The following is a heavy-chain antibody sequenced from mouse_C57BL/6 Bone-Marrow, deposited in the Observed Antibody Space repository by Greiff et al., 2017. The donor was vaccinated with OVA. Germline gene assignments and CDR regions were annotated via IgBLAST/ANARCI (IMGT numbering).Heavy chain of an antibody. V-gene: IGHV1-7*01. CDR2: INPSSGYP. CDR1: GYTFTSYW. D-gene: IGHD1-1*01. CDR3: AKGGSSLFAY. J-gene: IGHJ3*01. Sequence: VQLQQSGAELAKPGASVKLSCKASGYTFTSYWLHWVKQRPGQGLEWIGYINPSSGYPKSNQKFKDKATLTADKSSSTAYMQLSSLTYEDSAVYYCAKGGSSLFAYWGQGTLVTVSA.